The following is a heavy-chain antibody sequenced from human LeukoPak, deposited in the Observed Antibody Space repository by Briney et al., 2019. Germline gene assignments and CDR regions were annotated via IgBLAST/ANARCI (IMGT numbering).Heavy chain of an antibody. V-gene: IGHV4-59*01. CDR2: IYYSGNT. Sequence: SETLSLTCTVSGGSISSYYWSWIRQPPGKGLEWIGYIYYSGNTNYNPSLKSRVTISVDTSKNQFSLKLSSVTAADTAVYYCARDLGSCSSTSCYSWFDPWGQGTLVTVSS. CDR3: ARDLGSCSSTSCYSWFDP. J-gene: IGHJ5*02. CDR1: GGSISSYY. D-gene: IGHD2-2*02.